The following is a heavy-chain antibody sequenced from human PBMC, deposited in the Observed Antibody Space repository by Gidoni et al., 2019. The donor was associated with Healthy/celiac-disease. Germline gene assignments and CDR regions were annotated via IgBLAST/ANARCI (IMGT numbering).Heavy chain of an antibody. D-gene: IGHD5-18*01. Sequence: EVQLLESGGGLVQPGGSLRLSCAASGFTFSSYGMSWVRQAPGKGLEWVSSITGSGDTTYYADSVKGRFTISRDNSKNTLYLQMNSLRAEDTAVYYGAPLSVDTAMVTRGGFDYWGQGTLVTVSS. CDR1: GFTFSSYG. V-gene: IGHV3-23*01. CDR2: ITGSGDTT. CDR3: APLSVDTAMVTRGGFDY. J-gene: IGHJ4*02.